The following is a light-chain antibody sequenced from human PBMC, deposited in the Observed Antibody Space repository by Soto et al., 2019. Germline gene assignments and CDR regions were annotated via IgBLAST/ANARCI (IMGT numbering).Light chain of an antibody. J-gene: IGKJ1*01. V-gene: IGKV3-11*01. CDR3: QQRSTGPKP. Sequence: EIVLTQSPATLSLSPGERATLSCRASQSVSSYLAWYQQKPGQAPRLLIYDASNRATGIPARFSGSGSGTDFTLTISSLEPEDFAVYYCQQRSTGPKPFGQGPKVDIK. CDR1: QSVSSY. CDR2: DAS.